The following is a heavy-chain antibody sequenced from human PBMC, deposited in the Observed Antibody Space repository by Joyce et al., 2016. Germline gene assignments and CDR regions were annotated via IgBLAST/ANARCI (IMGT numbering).Heavy chain of an antibody. J-gene: IGHJ6*02. Sequence: QVQLVQSGAEMKKPGASVKVSCKASGYTFTNYDLNWVRQATGQGLEWMGWMSPNSGNTESAQKFQGRVTMTRNTSISTAYMELSSLKSEDTAVYYCARGRVYYYYGMDIWGQGTTVTVSS. CDR3: ARGRVYYYYGMDI. CDR2: MSPNSGNT. V-gene: IGHV1-8*01. CDR1: GYTFTNYD.